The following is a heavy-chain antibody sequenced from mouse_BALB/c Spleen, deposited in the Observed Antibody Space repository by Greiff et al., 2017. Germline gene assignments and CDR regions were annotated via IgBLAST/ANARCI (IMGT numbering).Heavy chain of an antibody. Sequence: DVQLQESGAELVKPGASVKLSCTASGFNIKDTYMHWVKQRPEQGLEWIGRIDPANGNTKYDPKFQGKATITADTSSNTAYLQLSSLTSEDTAVYYCARLVYDYDEGFAYWGQGTLVTVSA. V-gene: IGHV14-3*02. CDR3: ARLVYDYDEGFAY. CDR1: GFNIKDTY. J-gene: IGHJ3*01. CDR2: IDPANGNT. D-gene: IGHD2-4*01.